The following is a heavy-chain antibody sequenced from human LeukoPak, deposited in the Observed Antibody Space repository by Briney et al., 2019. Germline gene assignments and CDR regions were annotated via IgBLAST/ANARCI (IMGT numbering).Heavy chain of an antibody. CDR2: INPHSGGT. CDR3: AREIVATIAGAFDI. D-gene: IGHD5-12*01. V-gene: IGHV1-2*02. CDR1: GYTFSDYY. Sequence: VASVKVSCKASGYTFSDYYLHWVRQAPGHGLEWMGWINPHSGGTHYAQKFQGRVTMTRDTSISTAYMELSSLRSDDTAVYFCAREIVATIAGAFDIWGQGTMVTVSS. J-gene: IGHJ3*02.